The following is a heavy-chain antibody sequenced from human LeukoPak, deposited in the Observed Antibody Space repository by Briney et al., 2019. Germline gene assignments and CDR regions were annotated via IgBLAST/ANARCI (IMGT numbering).Heavy chain of an antibody. D-gene: IGHD1-26*01. CDR3: ARMRELLW. Sequence: GGSLRLSCAASGFTFSSYAMSWVRQAPGKGLEWVSAISGSGGSTYYADSVKGRFTISRDNAKNSLYLQMNSLRADDTAVYYCARMRELLWGAQGTLVTVSS. CDR1: GFTFSSYA. J-gene: IGHJ4*02. CDR2: ISGSGGST. V-gene: IGHV3-23*01.